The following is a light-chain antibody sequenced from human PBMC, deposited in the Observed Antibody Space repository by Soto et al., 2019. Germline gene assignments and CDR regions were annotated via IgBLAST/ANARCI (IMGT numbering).Light chain of an antibody. Sequence: DIPMTQSPSTLSASVGDRVTITCRASQSISNWLAWYQQXXXXAPNLLIYKASGLESGVPSRFXXXXSGXXXTLTISSLQPDDSATYYCQHYNNYSPTFGGGTKVEIK. CDR1: QSISNW. CDR2: KAS. CDR3: QHYNNYSPT. V-gene: IGKV1-5*03. J-gene: IGKJ4*01.